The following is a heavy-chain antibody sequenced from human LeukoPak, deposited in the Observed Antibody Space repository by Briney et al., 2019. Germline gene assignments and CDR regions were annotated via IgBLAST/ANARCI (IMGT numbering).Heavy chain of an antibody. Sequence: GGSLRLSCVASEFSFSSYWMSWVRQAPGKGLEWVSVIYSGGSTYYADSVKGRFTISRDNSKNTLYLQMNSLRAEDTAVYYCAREVSGWYYFDYWGQGTLVTVSS. D-gene: IGHD6-19*01. J-gene: IGHJ4*02. CDR1: EFSFSSYW. CDR2: IYSGGST. V-gene: IGHV3-53*01. CDR3: AREVSGWYYFDY.